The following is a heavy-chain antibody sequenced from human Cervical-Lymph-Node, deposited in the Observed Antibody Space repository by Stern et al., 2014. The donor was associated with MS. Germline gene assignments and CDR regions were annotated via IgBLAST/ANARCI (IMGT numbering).Heavy chain of an antibody. Sequence: QMQLVQSGGGLVKPGGSLRLSCAASGFSFSDYYMSWIRQAPGKGLEWLSYISTSSNTIYYADSVQGRFTISRDNAKNSLYLQMNSLRGEDTAVYYCARGRAGYYGMDVWGQGTTVTVSS. CDR2: ISTSSNTI. CDR3: ARGRAGYYGMDV. J-gene: IGHJ6*02. CDR1: GFSFSDYY. V-gene: IGHV3-11*01.